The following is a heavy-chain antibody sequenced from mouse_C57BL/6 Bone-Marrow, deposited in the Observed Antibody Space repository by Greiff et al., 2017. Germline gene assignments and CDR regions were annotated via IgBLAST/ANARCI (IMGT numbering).Heavy chain of an antibody. CDR3: ASLGYDDYDGPLLYAMDY. J-gene: IGHJ4*01. CDR2: INPNNGGT. D-gene: IGHD2-4*01. V-gene: IGHV1-26*01. CDR1: GYTFTDYY. Sequence: VQLQQSGPELVKPGASVKISCKASGYTFTDYYMNWVKQSHGKSLEWIGDINPNNGGTSYNQQFKGKATLTVDKSSSTAYMELRSLTSEDSAVYYCASLGYDDYDGPLLYAMDYWGQGTSVTVSS.